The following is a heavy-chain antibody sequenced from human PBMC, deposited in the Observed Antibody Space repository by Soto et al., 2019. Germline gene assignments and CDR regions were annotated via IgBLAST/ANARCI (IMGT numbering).Heavy chain of an antibody. CDR1: GFTFSNAW. CDR3: TTIVVVPAAIWDY. CDR2: IKSKTDGGTT. V-gene: IGHV3-15*01. Sequence: LRLSFAASGFTFSNAWMSWVRQAPGKGLEWVGRIKSKTDGGTTDYAAPVKGRFTISRDDSKNTLYLQMNSLKTEDTAVYYCTTIVVVPAAIWDYWGQGTLVTVSS. D-gene: IGHD2-2*02. J-gene: IGHJ4*02.